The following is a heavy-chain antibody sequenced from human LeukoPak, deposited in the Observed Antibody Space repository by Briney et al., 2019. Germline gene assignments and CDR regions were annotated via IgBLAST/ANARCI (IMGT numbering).Heavy chain of an antibody. J-gene: IGHJ5*02. Sequence: ASVKVSCKASGYTFTDYYIHWVQQTPGKGLEWVGRVDPEDGYTVYAEKFQGRVTITVDRSTDTAYMELSSLRSEDTAVYFCTTDALVVSPAAPRTFSGFDPWGQGTLVTVSS. CDR2: VDPEDGYT. D-gene: IGHD2-2*01. V-gene: IGHV1-69-2*01. CDR3: TTDALVVSPAAPRTFSGFDP. CDR1: GYTFTDYY.